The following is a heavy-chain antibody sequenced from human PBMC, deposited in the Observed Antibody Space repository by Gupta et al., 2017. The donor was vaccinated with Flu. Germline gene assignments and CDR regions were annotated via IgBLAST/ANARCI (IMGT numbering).Heavy chain of an antibody. CDR3: AKDRGFGGANYFDY. CDR1: GLIFSHFA. CDR2: LSGSGSST. J-gene: IGHJ4*02. D-gene: IGHD3-10*01. V-gene: IGHV3-23*01. Sequence: EVQLLESGGGLVQPGGSLRPSCEASGLIFSHFAMSWVRQAPGKGLEWVSALSGSGSSTYYADSVRGRFTISRDNSKNTLYLQMSSLRAEDTAVYYCAKDRGFGGANYFDYWGQGTLVTVSS.